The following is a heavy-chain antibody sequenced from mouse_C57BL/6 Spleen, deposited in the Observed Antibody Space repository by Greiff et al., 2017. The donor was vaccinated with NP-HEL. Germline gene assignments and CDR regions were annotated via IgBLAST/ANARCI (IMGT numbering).Heavy chain of an antibody. CDR2: IDPSDSET. J-gene: IGHJ4*01. CDR1: GYTFTSYW. D-gene: IGHD1-1*01. CDR3: ARGGYYGSREARDY. V-gene: IGHV1-52*01. Sequence: VQLQQSGAELVRPGSSVKLSCKASGYTFTSYWMHWVKQRPIQGLEWIGNIDPSDSETHYNQKFKDKATLTVDKSSSTAYMQLSSLTSEDSAVYYCARGGYYGSREARDYWGQGTSVTVSS.